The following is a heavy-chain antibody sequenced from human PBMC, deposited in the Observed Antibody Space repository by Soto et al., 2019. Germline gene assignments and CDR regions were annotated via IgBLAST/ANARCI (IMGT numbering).Heavy chain of an antibody. J-gene: IGHJ4*02. V-gene: IGHV1-69*01. CDR1: GGTFSSYA. Sequence: QVQLVQSGAEVKKPGSSVKVSCKASGGTFSSYAISWVRHAPGQGLEWMGGIIPIFVTANYAQKFQGRVTITADESTSTAYMELSSLRSEDTAVYYCARGTVDTAMVGYFDYWGQGTLVTVSS. D-gene: IGHD5-18*01. CDR2: IIPIFVTA. CDR3: ARGTVDTAMVGYFDY.